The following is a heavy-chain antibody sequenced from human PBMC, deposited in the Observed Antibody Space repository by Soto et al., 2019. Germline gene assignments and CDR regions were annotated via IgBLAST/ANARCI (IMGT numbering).Heavy chain of an antibody. J-gene: IGHJ6*02. V-gene: IGHV3-21*06. Sequence: EVHLVESGGGLVKPGGSLRFSCAVSGFTFSSCTMNWVRQAPGKGLEWVSSISPSSGHIYYADSVKGRFTISRDNAKNSLFLQMNSLRGEDTAVYYCSGCSGGACHKNYGMDVWGQGTTVTVSS. CDR2: ISPSSGHI. CDR3: SGCSGGACHKNYGMDV. D-gene: IGHD2-15*01. CDR1: GFTFSSCT.